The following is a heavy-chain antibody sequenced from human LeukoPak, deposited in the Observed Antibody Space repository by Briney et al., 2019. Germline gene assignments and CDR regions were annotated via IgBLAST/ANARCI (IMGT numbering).Heavy chain of an antibody. J-gene: IGHJ4*02. CDR3: ARSGVAENDY. D-gene: IGHD3-10*01. Sequence: ASVKVSCKASGGTFISYAISWVRQAPGQGLEWMGGIIPIFGTANYAQKFQGRVTITGDEARSTAYMELSSLRSEDTAVYYCARSGVAENDYWGQGTLVTVSS. CDR1: GGTFISYA. CDR2: IIPIFGTA. V-gene: IGHV1-69*01.